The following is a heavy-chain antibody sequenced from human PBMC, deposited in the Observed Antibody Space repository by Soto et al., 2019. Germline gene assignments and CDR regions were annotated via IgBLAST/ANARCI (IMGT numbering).Heavy chain of an antibody. CDR2: IYWVDDK. V-gene: IGHV2-5*02. CDR3: AHSVVAGLGYYFDY. Sequence: QITLEESGPTLVKPTQTLTLTCTFSGFSLSSTRVAVGWIRQPPGKALEWLALIYWVDDKRYSPFLKSRLTITKDTSKNQVVLTMTNMDPVDTATYYCAHSVVAGLGYYFDYWGQGTLVTVSS. CDR1: GFSLSSTRVA. J-gene: IGHJ4*02. D-gene: IGHD6-19*01.